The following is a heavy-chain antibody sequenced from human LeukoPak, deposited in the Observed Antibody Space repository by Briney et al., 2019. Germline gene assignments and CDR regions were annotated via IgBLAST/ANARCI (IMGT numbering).Heavy chain of an antibody. J-gene: IGHJ4*02. CDR1: GFTFDDYA. CDR3: AKDISPRPYSSTFDY. D-gene: IGHD6-19*01. V-gene: IGHV3-9*01. CDR2: ISWNSGSI. Sequence: PGGSLRLSCAASGFTFDDYAMHWVRQAPGKGLEWVSGISWNSGSIGYADSVKGRFTISRDNAKNSLYLQVNSLRAEDTALYYCAKDISPRPYSSTFDYWGQGTLVTVSS.